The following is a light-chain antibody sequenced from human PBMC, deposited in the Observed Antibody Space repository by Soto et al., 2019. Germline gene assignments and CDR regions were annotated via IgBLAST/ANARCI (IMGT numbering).Light chain of an antibody. J-gene: IGKJ2*01. V-gene: IGKV3-15*01. Sequence: EIVMTQSPATLSVSPGEGATVSCRASQSVSSNLAWYQQKPGQAPRLLIYGASTRATGIPARFSGSGSGTEFPLHNRSLESEDFAIYYCQQYDKWPPSNTFGQGTKLEIK. CDR1: QSVSSN. CDR2: GAS. CDR3: QQYDKWPPSNT.